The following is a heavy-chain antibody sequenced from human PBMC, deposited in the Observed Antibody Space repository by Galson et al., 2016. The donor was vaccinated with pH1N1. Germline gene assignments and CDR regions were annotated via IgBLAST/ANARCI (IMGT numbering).Heavy chain of an antibody. CDR2: INQDGSKK. D-gene: IGHD3-3*01. Sequence: SLRLSCAASGFTFTTYWMNWVRQAPGKGLEWVANINQDGSKKYFVDSVKGRFTVSSDNAKNSLYLQMNSLRAEDTALYYCARAPFGVHSFWGQGTLVTVSS. J-gene: IGHJ4*02. CDR3: ARAPFGVHSF. V-gene: IGHV3-7*01. CDR1: GFTFTTYW.